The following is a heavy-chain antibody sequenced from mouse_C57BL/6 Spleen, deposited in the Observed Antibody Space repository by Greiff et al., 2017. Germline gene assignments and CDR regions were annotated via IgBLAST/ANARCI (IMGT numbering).Heavy chain of an antibody. J-gene: IGHJ3*01. Sequence: VQLQQSGPELVKPGASVKISCKASGYTFTDYYMNWVKQSHGKSLEWIGDINPNNGGTSYNQKFKGKATLTVDKSSSTDYMELRSLTSEESALYYCAREGIYYGNCVRRFAYWGQGTLVTVSA. CDR2: INPNNGGT. D-gene: IGHD2-1*01. CDR3: AREGIYYGNCVRRFAY. CDR1: GYTFTDYY. V-gene: IGHV1-26*01.